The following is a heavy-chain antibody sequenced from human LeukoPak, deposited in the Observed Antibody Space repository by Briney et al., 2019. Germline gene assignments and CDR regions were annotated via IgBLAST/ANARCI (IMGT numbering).Heavy chain of an antibody. D-gene: IGHD6-19*01. CDR3: ARVGSGWYGRDFDY. CDR1: GYTFTSYY. J-gene: IGHJ4*02. V-gene: IGHV1-2*02. CDR2: INPNSGGT. Sequence: AASLKLSCKASGYTFTSYYMHWVRQAPGQGLEWMGWINPNSGGTNYAQKFKRSVTMTRDTSISTAYMELSRPTSDATTEYYSARVGSGWYGRDFDYWGQGTLVTVSS.